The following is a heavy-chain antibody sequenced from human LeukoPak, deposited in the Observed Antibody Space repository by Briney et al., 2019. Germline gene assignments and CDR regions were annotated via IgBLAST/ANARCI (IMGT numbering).Heavy chain of an antibody. CDR3: AKDLYGDYGGIDY. CDR1: GFTFSSYA. CDR2: ISGSGGNT. J-gene: IGHJ4*02. Sequence: GGSLRLSCAASGFTFSSYAMSWVRQAPGKGLEWVSGISGSGGNTYYADSVKGRFTISRDNSKNTLYLQMNSLRAEDTAIYYCAKDLYGDYGGIDYWGQGTLVTVSS. V-gene: IGHV3-23*01. D-gene: IGHD4-17*01.